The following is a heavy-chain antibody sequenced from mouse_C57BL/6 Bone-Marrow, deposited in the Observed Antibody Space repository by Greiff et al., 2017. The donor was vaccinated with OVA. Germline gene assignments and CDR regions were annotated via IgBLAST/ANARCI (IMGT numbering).Heavy chain of an antibody. CDR2: IHPSDSYT. CDR1: GYTFTSYW. CDR3: ARRDYCSSHWYFDV. J-gene: IGHJ1*03. V-gene: IGHV1-69*01. Sequence: QVQLQQPGAELVMPGASVKLSCKASGYTFTSYWMHWVKQRPGQGLEWIGEIHPSDSYTNYNQKFKGKSTLTVDKSSSTAYMQLSSLTSEDSAVYFCARRDYCSSHWYFDVWGTGTTVTVSA. D-gene: IGHD1-1*01.